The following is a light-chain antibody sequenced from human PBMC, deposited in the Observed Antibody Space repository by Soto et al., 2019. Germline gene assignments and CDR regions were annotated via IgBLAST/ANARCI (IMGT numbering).Light chain of an antibody. J-gene: IGKJ1*01. CDR2: GTS. CDR3: RQYDSSSWT. V-gene: IGKV3-20*01. CDR1: QSVSSSY. Sequence: EIVLTQSPGTLSLSPGERATLSCRASQSVSSSYLAWYQQQPGQAPRLLIYGTSSRATAIPDRFSGSGSGTDFTLTISRLEPEDFSVYYCRQYDSSSWTFGQGTKVDIK.